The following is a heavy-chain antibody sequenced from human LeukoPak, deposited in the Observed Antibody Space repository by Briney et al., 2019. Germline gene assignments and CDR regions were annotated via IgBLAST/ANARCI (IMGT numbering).Heavy chain of an antibody. CDR1: GFSFSSYG. Sequence: GESLRISCAASGFSFSSYGMSWVRQAPGKGLEWVSTIRGSGGSTYHADSVKGRCIISRDNSKNTLYLQMNSLRAEDTAIYYCAKLPDIVVTGGFDCWGQGTLVTVSS. D-gene: IGHD6-19*01. CDR3: AKLPDIVVTGGFDC. CDR2: IRGSGGST. J-gene: IGHJ4*02. V-gene: IGHV3-23*01.